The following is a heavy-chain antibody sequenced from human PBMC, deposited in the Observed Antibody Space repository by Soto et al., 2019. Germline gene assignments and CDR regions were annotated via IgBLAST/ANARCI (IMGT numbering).Heavy chain of an antibody. V-gene: IGHV3-7*01. CDR1: GFTFNSYW. CDR2: IKGDGSEK. CDR3: ARGGRGYCSSTTCPGI. D-gene: IGHD2-2*01. J-gene: IGHJ4*02. Sequence: EVQLVESGGGLVQPGGSLRLSCVASGFTFNSYWMSWVRQAPGKGLEWVANIKGDGSEKYYVDSVKGRFTISRDNAKNSRYLQMDSVRAEDPAVYYCARGGRGYCSSTTCPGIWGQGTLVTVSS.